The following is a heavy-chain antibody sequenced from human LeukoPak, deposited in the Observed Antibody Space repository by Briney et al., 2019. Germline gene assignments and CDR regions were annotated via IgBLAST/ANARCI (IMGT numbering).Heavy chain of an antibody. CDR1: GGSFSGYY. CDR2: INHSGST. Sequence: PSETLSLTCAVYGGSFSGYYWSWTRQPPGKGLEWIGEINHSGSTNYNPSLKSRVTISVDTSKNQFSLKLSSVTAADTAVYYCARGPYYDFWSGYGHWGQGTLVTVSS. J-gene: IGHJ4*02. CDR3: ARGPYYDFWSGYGH. V-gene: IGHV4-34*01. D-gene: IGHD3-3*01.